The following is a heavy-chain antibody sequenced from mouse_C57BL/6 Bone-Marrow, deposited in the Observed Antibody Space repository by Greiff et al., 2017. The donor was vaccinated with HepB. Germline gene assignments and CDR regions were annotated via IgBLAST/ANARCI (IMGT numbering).Heavy chain of an antibody. CDR2: INPNNGGT. V-gene: IGHV1-26*01. CDR3: ARLGITTDFDY. CDR1: GYTFTDYY. D-gene: IGHD2-4*01. J-gene: IGHJ2*01. Sequence: EVQLQQSGPELVKPGASVKISCKASGYTFTDYYMNWVKQSHGKSLEWIGDINPNNGGTSYNQKFKGKATLTVDKSSSTAYMELRSLTSEDSAVCYCARLGITTDFDYWGQGTTLTVSS.